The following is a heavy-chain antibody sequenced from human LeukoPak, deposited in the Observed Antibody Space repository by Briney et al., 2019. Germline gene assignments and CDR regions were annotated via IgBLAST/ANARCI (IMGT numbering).Heavy chain of an antibody. CDR2: IIPIFGIA. Sequence: SVKVSCKASGGTFSSYAISRVRQAPGQGLEWMGRIIPIFGIANYAQKFQGRVTITADKSTSTAYMELSSLRSEDTAVYYCARGGSSVLREGMDVWGQGTTVTVSS. CDR1: GGTFSSYA. V-gene: IGHV1-69*04. CDR3: ARGGSSVLREGMDV. D-gene: IGHD3-10*01. J-gene: IGHJ6*02.